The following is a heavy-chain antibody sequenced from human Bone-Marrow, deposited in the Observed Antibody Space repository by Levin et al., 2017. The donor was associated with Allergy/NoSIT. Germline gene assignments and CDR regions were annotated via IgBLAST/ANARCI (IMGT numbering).Heavy chain of an antibody. D-gene: IGHD3-22*01. CDR3: AKDYYDSSGPVGFDY. CDR2: ISYDGSNK. CDR1: GFTFSSYG. Sequence: PGGSLRLSCAASGFTFSSYGMHWVRQAPGKGLEWVAVISYDGSNKYYADSVKGRFTISRDNSKNTLYLQMNSLRAEDTAVYYCAKDYYDSSGPVGFDYWGQGTLVTVSS. J-gene: IGHJ4*02. V-gene: IGHV3-30*18.